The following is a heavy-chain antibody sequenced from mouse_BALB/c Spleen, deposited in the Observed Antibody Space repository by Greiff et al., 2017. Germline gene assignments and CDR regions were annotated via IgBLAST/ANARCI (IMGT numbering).Heavy chain of an antibody. Sequence: EVHLVESGGGLVKPGGSLKLSCAASGFTFSSCAMSWVRQSPEKRLEWVAEISSGGSYTYYPDTVTGRFTISRDNAKNTLYLEMSSLRSEDTAMYYCARDDGNYVMDYWGQGTSVTVSS. CDR2: ISSGGSYT. CDR1: GFTFSSCA. D-gene: IGHD2-1*01. J-gene: IGHJ4*01. CDR3: ARDDGNYVMDY. V-gene: IGHV5-9-4*01.